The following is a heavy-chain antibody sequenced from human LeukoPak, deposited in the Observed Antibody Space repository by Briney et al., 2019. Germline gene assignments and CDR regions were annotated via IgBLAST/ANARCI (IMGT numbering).Heavy chain of an antibody. Sequence: PGGSLRLSCAAPGFTFSSYAMSWVRQAPRKGLKWVSAISGSGGSTYYADSVKGRFTISRDNSKNTLYLQMNSLRAEDTAVYYCAKHLTYYYDSSGKREYFQHWGQGTLVTVSS. J-gene: IGHJ1*01. CDR3: AKHLTYYYDSSGKREYFQH. D-gene: IGHD3-22*01. V-gene: IGHV3-23*01. CDR1: GFTFSSYA. CDR2: ISGSGGST.